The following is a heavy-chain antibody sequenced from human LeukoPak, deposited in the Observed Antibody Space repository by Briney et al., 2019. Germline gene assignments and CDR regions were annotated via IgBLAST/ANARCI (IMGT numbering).Heavy chain of an antibody. CDR1: GYTFTGYY. Sequence: ASVKVTCKASGYTFTGYYMHWVRQAPGQGIEWMGWINPNSGGTNYAQKFQGRVTMTRDTSISTAYLELSRLRSDDTAVYYCARRVDDFWSGYYTGLAFDMGGEGTMVTVP. CDR2: INPNSGGT. D-gene: IGHD3-3*01. J-gene: IGHJ3*02. CDR3: ARRVDDFWSGYYTGLAFDM. V-gene: IGHV1-2*02.